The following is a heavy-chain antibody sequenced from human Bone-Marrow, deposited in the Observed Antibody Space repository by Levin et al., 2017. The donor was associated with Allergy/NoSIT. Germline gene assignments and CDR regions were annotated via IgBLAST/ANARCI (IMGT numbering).Heavy chain of an antibody. D-gene: IGHD2-15*01. Sequence: SVKVSCKASGGTFSSYAISWVRQAPGQGLEWMGGIIPIFGTANYAQKFQGRVTITADESTSTAYMELSSLRSEDTAVYYCANEPVGLAYCSGGSCPNDAFDIWGQGTMVTVSS. CDR1: GGTFSSYA. CDR3: ANEPVGLAYCSGGSCPNDAFDI. V-gene: IGHV1-69*13. CDR2: IIPIFGTA. J-gene: IGHJ3*02.